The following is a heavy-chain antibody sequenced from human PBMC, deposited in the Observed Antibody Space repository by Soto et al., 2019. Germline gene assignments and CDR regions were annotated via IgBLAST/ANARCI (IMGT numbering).Heavy chain of an antibody. CDR2: INAGNGNT. CDR1: GYTFTSYA. CDR3: AGDVAAADY. V-gene: IGHV1-3*05. J-gene: IGHJ4*02. Sequence: QVQLVQSGAEEKKPGASVKVSCKASGYTFTSYAMHWVRQAPGQRLEWTGWINAGNGNTKHSQKLQGRVTITTDTSASTAYMELSSLRSEDTAVYYCAGDVAAADYWGQGTLVTVSS. D-gene: IGHD6-13*01.